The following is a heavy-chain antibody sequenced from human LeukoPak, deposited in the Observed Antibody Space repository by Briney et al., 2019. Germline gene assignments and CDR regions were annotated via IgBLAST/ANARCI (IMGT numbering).Heavy chain of an antibody. V-gene: IGHV4-59*01. CDR2: MYYSGDT. CDR3: ARAGWGACCGGDCYLGWFDP. CDR1: GGSISNYY. D-gene: IGHD2-21*02. J-gene: IGHJ5*02. Sequence: SETLSLTCTVTGGSISNYYWGWIRQPPGKGLESIGYMYYSGDTNYNPSLKSRVTISADTSKNQFSLKLSSVTAADTAVYYCARAGWGACCGGDCYLGWFDPWGQGALVTVSS.